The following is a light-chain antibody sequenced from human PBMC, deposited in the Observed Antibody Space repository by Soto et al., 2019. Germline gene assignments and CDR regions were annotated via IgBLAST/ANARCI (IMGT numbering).Light chain of an antibody. Sequence: QSVLTQPPSVSAAPGQKVTISCSGSSSNIGNNYISWYQQLPGAAPKLLIYDTNKRPSGIPDRFSGSKSGTSATLDITGLQTGDEADYYCGAWDSGLSAGGVFGGGTKVTVL. J-gene: IGLJ3*02. CDR3: GAWDSGLSAGGV. V-gene: IGLV1-51*01. CDR1: SSNIGNNY. CDR2: DTN.